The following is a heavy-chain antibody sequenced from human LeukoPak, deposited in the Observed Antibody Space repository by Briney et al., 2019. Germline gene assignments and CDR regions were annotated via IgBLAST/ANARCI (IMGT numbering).Heavy chain of an antibody. CDR2: ISGSGGST. CDR1: GFIFSSYA. V-gene: IGHV3-23*01. CDR3: AKGTVGFLEWSQRGSFDY. D-gene: IGHD3-3*01. Sequence: PGGSLRLSCAASGFIFSSYAMSWVRQAPGEGLEWVSAISGSGGSTYSADSVKGRLTISRDNSKNMVHLQMNSLRGDDTAVYYCAKGTVGFLEWSQRGSFDYWGQGALVTVSS. J-gene: IGHJ4*02.